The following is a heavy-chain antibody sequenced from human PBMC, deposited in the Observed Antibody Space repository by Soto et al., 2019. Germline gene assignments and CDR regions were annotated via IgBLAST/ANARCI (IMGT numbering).Heavy chain of an antibody. CDR1: GFTFSSYA. V-gene: IGHV3-30-3*01. D-gene: IGHD4-4*01. Sequence: QVQLVESGGGVVQPGRSLRLSCAASGFTFSSYAMHWLRQAPGKGLEWVAVISYDGSNKYYADSVKGRFTISRDNSKNTLYLQMNSLRAEDTAVYYCARGSVTTYYYYGMDVWGQGTTVTVSS. CDR3: ARGSVTTYYYYGMDV. J-gene: IGHJ6*02. CDR2: ISYDGSNK.